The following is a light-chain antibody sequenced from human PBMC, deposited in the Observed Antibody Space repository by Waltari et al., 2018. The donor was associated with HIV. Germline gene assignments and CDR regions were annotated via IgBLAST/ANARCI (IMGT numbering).Light chain of an antibody. V-gene: IGLV3-21*04. CDR3: QLWDSRGNHVV. J-gene: IGLJ2*01. Sequence: SFVLTQSPSMSVAPGETARIAWGGNNIGGESVHWYQQKPGKAPVLVMYDDSDRPSGIPERFSGSNSKNTATLTISRVEAGDEADYYCQLWDSRGNHVVFGGGTK. CDR2: DDS. CDR1: NIGGES.